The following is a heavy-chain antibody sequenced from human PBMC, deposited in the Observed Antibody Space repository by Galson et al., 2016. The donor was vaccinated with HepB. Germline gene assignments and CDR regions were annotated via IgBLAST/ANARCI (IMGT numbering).Heavy chain of an antibody. J-gene: IGHJ4*02. CDR2: IYHSGSF. CDR3: ATETVVGNLRRVLDS. CDR1: GASITSTNW. Sequence: ETLSLTCTVSGASITSTNWWSWVRQSPGKGLEWIGEIYHSGSFNYNPSVKSRLSISVNKTKNQFSLTLSSVSAADTAIYYCATETVVGNLRRVLDSWGQGIPVTVSS. D-gene: IGHD4-23*01. V-gene: IGHV4-4*02.